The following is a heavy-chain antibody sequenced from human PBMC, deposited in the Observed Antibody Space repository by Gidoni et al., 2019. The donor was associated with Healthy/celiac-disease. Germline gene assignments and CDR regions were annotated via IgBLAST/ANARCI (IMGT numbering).Heavy chain of an antibody. CDR1: GFTFSSYD. V-gene: IGHV3-13*05. D-gene: IGHD2-2*02. J-gene: IGHJ3*02. CDR3: ARVDIVVVPAAIGGASDAFDI. Sequence: EVQLVESGGGLVQPGGSLRLSCAASGFTFSSYDMHWVRQATGKGLEWVSAIGTAGDPYYPGSVKGRFTISRENAKNSLYLQMNSLRAGDTAVYYCARVDIVVVPAAIGGASDAFDIWGQGTMVTVSS. CDR2: IGTAGDP.